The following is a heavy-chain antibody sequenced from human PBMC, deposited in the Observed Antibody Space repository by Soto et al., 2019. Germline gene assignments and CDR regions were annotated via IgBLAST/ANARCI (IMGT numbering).Heavy chain of an antibody. CDR2: ISGYNGDT. V-gene: IGHV1-18*01. J-gene: IGHJ6*02. CDR1: GYTFTRYG. D-gene: IGHD2-8*01. CDR3: AKNGHPPYYYYGLDV. Sequence: QGNLVQSGAEVKKPGTSVKVSCKASGYTFTRYGISWVRQAPGQGLEWMGWISGYNGDTNYAQNLQGRVTMTIDTSTSTAYMELRSLTSDDTAVYYCAKNGHPPYYYYGLDVWGQGTTVTVSS.